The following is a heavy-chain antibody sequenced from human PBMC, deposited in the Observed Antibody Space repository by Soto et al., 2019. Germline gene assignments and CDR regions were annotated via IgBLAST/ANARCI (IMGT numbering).Heavy chain of an antibody. V-gene: IGHV3-23*01. J-gene: IGHJ4*02. CDR3: AKDPVFFHSGSLYYDFDN. CDR1: GFTFSNFA. CDR2: IGGSGGYI. Sequence: EVQLLESGGDLVQPGGSLRLSCVVSGFTFSNFAMSWVRQAPGKGPEWVAAIGGSGGYIFYADSVKGRFTISRDDSKNTLYLQMNSLRAEDTAVYYCAKDPVFFHSGSLYYDFDNWGQGTLVTVSS. D-gene: IGHD6-13*01.